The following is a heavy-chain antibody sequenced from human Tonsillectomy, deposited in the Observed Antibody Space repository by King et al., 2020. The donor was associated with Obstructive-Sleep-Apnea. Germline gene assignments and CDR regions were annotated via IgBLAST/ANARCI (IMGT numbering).Heavy chain of an antibody. D-gene: IGHD6-19*01. CDR2: IYYSGST. CDR1: RGSISNYY. V-gene: IGHV4-59*01. J-gene: IGHJ4*02. Sequence: HVQLQESGPGLVKPSETLSLTCTVSRGSISNYYWSWIRQPPGKGLEWIGYIYYSGSTNYNPSLKSRVTISVDTSKNQFSLKLSSVTAADTAVYYCASGGWYYFDYWGQGTLVTVSS. CDR3: ASGGWYYFDY.